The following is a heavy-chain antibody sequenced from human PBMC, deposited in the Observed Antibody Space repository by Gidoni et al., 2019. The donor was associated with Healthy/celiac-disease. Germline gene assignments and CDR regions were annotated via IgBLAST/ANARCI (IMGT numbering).Heavy chain of an antibody. V-gene: IGHV4-39*02. Sequence: QLQLQESGPGLVKPSATLSPTCTVSGGSTSSSSYYWGWIRQPPGKGLEWIGSIYYSGSTYYNPSLKSRVTISVDTSKNQFSLKLSSVTAADTAVYYCAREGITIFGVVPENWFDPWGQGTLVTVSS. D-gene: IGHD3-3*01. CDR3: AREGITIFGVVPENWFDP. J-gene: IGHJ5*02. CDR2: IYYSGST. CDR1: GGSTSSSSYY.